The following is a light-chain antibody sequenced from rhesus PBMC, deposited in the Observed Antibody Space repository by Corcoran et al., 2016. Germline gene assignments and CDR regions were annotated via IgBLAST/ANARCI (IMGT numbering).Light chain of an antibody. CDR2: KAS. J-gene: IGKJ3*01. Sequence: DIQMTQSPSSLSASVGDRVTITCRASQGISSWLAWYQQKPGKAPKLLNYKASSLQSGVPSRFNGSGSGTDFTLTSSSRQPEDFATYYCQQYNSAPFTCGPGTKLDIK. CDR1: QGISSW. CDR3: QQYNSAPFT. V-gene: IGKV1-21*01.